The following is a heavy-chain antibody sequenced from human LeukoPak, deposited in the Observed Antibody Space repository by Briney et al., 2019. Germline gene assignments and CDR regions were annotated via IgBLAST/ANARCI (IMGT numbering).Heavy chain of an antibody. D-gene: IGHD3-22*01. Sequence: ASVKVSCKASGYTFTGYYMHWVRQAPGQGLEWMGWISAYNGNTNYTQKLQGRVTMTTDTSTSTAYMELRSLRSDDTAVYYCATFSSVGVDYWGQGTLVTVSS. V-gene: IGHV1-18*04. J-gene: IGHJ4*02. CDR3: ATFSSVGVDY. CDR2: ISAYNGNT. CDR1: GYTFTGYY.